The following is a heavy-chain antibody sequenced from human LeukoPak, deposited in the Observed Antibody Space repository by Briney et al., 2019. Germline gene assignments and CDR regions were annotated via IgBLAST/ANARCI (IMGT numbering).Heavy chain of an antibody. Sequence: KPSETLSLTCTVSGGSISSYYWSWIRQPPGKGLEWIGYIYYSGSTNYNPSLKSRVTISVDTSKNQFALKLSSVTAADTGVYYCARVISSSWYLNLPTYYYGMDVWGQGTTVTVSS. CDR3: ARVISSSWYLNLPTYYYGMDV. CDR2: IYYSGST. V-gene: IGHV4-59*08. CDR1: GGSISSYY. D-gene: IGHD6-13*01. J-gene: IGHJ6*02.